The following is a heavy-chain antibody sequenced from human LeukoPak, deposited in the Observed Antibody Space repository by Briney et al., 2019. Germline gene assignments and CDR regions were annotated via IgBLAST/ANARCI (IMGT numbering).Heavy chain of an antibody. CDR2: TYYRSKWFN. CDR3: ARLPENYDSSGYYWFDP. Sequence: SQTLSLTCVISGDNVLSNSAAWNWIRQSPWRGLEWLGRTYYRSKWFNDYAVSVKSRITINPDTAKNQFSLQLNSVTPEDTAVYYCARLPENYDSSGYYWFDPWGQGTLVTVSS. V-gene: IGHV6-1*01. D-gene: IGHD3-22*01. J-gene: IGHJ5*02. CDR1: GDNVLSNSAA.